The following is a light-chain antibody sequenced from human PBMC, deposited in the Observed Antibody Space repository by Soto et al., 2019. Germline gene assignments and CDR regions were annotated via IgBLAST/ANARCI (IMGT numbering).Light chain of an antibody. J-gene: IGKJ1*01. CDR1: QSVSSNF. Sequence: EIALTQSPGTLSLSPGEIATLSCRASQSVSSNFLAGYQQKFGQAPRLRIYGASSRATGIPDRFSGSGTGTDFTLTSNRREPEDFAVYYCQQYVSSPTFGHGTKVEIK. CDR3: QQYVSSPT. CDR2: GAS. V-gene: IGKV3-20*01.